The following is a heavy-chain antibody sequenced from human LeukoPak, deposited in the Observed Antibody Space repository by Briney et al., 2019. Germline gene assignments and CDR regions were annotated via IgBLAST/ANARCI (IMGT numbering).Heavy chain of an antibody. CDR2: ISSSGSTI. D-gene: IGHD2-2*01. J-gene: IGHJ4*02. Sequence: PGGSLRLSCAASGFTFSDYYMSWIRQAPGKGLEWVSYISSSGSTIYYADSVKGRLTISRDNAKNSLYLQMNSLRAEDTAVYYCARDLYLEQAFDYWGQGTLVTVSS. V-gene: IGHV3-11*04. CDR3: ARDLYLEQAFDY. CDR1: GFTFSDYY.